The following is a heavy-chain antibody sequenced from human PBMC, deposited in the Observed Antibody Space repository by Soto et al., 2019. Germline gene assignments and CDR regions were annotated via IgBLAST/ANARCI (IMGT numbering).Heavy chain of an antibody. V-gene: IGHV4-59*08. J-gene: IGHJ3*01. CDR3: ARRYGRAFEF. Sequence: QVQLQESGPGLVKPSETLSLTCTVSGGSISSYYWSWIRQPPGKGLEWIGYIFYSGSTNYNPSLKXRVTMSVDTSKNQFSLKLSSVTAADTAVYYGARRYGRAFEFWGRGTMVTVSS. D-gene: IGHD4-17*01. CDR2: IFYSGST. CDR1: GGSISSYY.